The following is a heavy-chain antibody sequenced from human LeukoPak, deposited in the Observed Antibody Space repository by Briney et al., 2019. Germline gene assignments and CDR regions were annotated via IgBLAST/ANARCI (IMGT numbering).Heavy chain of an antibody. J-gene: IGHJ2*01. V-gene: IGHV1-69*13. CDR3: ARVRSIAATLGWYFDL. CDR1: GGTFSSYA. Sequence: SVKVSCKASGGTFSSYAISWVRQAPGQGLEWMGGIIPIFGTANYAQKFQGRVTITADESTSTAYMELSSLRSEDTAVYYCARVRSIAATLGWYFDLWSRGTLVTVSS. CDR2: IIPIFGTA. D-gene: IGHD6-25*01.